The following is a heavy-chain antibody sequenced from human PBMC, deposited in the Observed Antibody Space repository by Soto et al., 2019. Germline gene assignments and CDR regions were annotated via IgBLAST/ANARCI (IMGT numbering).Heavy chain of an antibody. V-gene: IGHV3-11*06. D-gene: IGHD6-19*01. CDR3: ARDLLKSGWYRSFDP. CDR2: ISSSSSYT. Sequence: GGSLRLSCAASGFTFSDYYMSWIRQAPGKGLEWVSYISSSSSYTNYADSVKGRFTISRDNAKNSLYLQMNSLRAEDTAVYYCARDLLKSGWYRSFDPWGKGTLVTVS. J-gene: IGHJ5*02. CDR1: GFTFSDYY.